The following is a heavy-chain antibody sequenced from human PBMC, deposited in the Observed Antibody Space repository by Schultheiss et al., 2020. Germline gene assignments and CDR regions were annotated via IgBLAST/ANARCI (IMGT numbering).Heavy chain of an antibody. CDR1: GGSISSYY. Sequence: SETLSLTCTVSGGSISSYYWSWIRQPPGKGLEWIGYIYYSGSTYYNPSLKSRVTISVDTSKNQFSLKLSSVTAADTAVYYCASMGTELVPWGQGTLVTVSS. V-gene: IGHV4-59*08. CDR3: ASMGTELVP. D-gene: IGHD5-18*01. J-gene: IGHJ5*02. CDR2: IYYSGST.